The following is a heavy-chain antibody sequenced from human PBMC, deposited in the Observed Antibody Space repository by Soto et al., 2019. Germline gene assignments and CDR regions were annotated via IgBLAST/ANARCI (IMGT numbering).Heavy chain of an antibody. Sequence: SETLSLTCAVYGGSFSGYYWSWIRQPPGKGLEWIGEINHSGSTNYNPSLKRRVTISVDTSKNQFSLKLSSVTAADTAVYYCARGLSQPGAYPHYYGSGSYFDYWGQGTLVTVSS. CDR1: GGSFSGYY. V-gene: IGHV4-34*01. D-gene: IGHD3-10*01. CDR3: ARGLSQPGAYPHYYGSGSYFDY. J-gene: IGHJ4*02. CDR2: INHSGST.